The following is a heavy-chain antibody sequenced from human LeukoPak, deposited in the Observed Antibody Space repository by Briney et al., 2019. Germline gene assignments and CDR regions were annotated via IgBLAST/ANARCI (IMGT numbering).Heavy chain of an antibody. D-gene: IGHD3-10*01. CDR3: ARGENSGSYFSYFDS. CDR2: IDHTGRS. CDR1: GGSFSGHY. Sequence: SETLSLTCAVYGGSFSGHYWTWIRQPPGKGLEWIGVIDHTGRSTYNPSLTSRVNISKDSSKNQFSLSLGSVIAADTAVHFCARGENSGSYFSYFDSWAQGTPVTVSS. J-gene: IGHJ5*01. V-gene: IGHV4-34*01.